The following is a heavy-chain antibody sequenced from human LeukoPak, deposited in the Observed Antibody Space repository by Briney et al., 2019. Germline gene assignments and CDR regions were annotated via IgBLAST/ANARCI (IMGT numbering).Heavy chain of an antibody. J-gene: IGHJ4*02. CDR3: ARGFCSGGSCYSYDY. CDR2: IIPILGIA. V-gene: IGHV1-69*04. CDR1: GGTFSSYA. Sequence: ASVKVSCKASGGTFSSYAISWVRQAPGQGLEWMGRIIPILGIANYAQKFQGRVTITADKSTSTAYMELSSLRSEGTAVYYCARGFCSGGSCYSYDYWGQGTLVTVSS. D-gene: IGHD2-15*01.